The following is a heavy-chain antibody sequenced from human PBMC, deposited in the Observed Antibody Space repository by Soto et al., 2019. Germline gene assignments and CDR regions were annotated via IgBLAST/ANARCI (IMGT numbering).Heavy chain of an antibody. CDR1: GGSISSGGYY. CDR2: IYYSGST. Sequence: PSETLSLTCTVSGGSISSGGYYWSWIRQHPGKGLEWIGYIYYSGSTYYNPSLKSRVTISVDTSKNQFSLKLSSVTAADTAVYYCARDGPITIFGVAHYGMGVWGQGTTVTVSS. CDR3: ARDGPITIFGVAHYGMGV. V-gene: IGHV4-31*03. D-gene: IGHD3-3*01. J-gene: IGHJ6*02.